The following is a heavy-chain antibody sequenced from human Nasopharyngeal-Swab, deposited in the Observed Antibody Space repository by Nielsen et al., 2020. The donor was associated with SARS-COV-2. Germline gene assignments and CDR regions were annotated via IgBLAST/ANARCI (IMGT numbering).Heavy chain of an antibody. D-gene: IGHD5-18*01. CDR1: GGSFSGYY. J-gene: IGHJ6*02. CDR2: INHSGST. Sequence: SQTLSLTCAVYGGSFSGYYWSWIRQPPGKGLEWIGEINHSGSTNYNPSLKSRVTISVDTSNNQFSLRLTSVTAADTAVYYCARGGRVDTTRDYYYYYGMDVWGQGTTVTVSS. CDR3: ARGGRVDTTRDYYYYYGMDV. V-gene: IGHV4-34*01.